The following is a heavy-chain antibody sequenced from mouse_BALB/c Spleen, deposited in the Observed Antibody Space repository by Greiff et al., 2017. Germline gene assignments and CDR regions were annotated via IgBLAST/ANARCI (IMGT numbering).Heavy chain of an antibody. CDR3: ARRYSNLYYAMDY. V-gene: IGHV1-9*01. CDR1: GYTFSSYW. CDR2: ILPGSGST. D-gene: IGHD2-5*01. Sequence: VQLVESGAELMKPGASVKISCKATGYTFSSYWIEWVKQRPGHGLEWIGEILPGSGSTNYNEKFKGKATFTADTSSNTAYMQLSSLTSEDSAVYYCARRYSNLYYAMDYWGQGTSVTVSA. J-gene: IGHJ4*01.